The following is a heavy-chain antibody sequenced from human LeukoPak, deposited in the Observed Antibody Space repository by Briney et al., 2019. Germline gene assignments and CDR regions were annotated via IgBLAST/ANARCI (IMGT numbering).Heavy chain of an antibody. CDR3: ARGTTGTTPAYYYYMDV. V-gene: IGHV4-34*01. Sequence: SETLSLTCAVYGGSFSGYYWSWIRQPPGKGLEWIGEINHSGSTNYDPSLKSRVTISVDTSKNQFSLKLSSVTAADTAVYYCARGTTGTTPAYYYYMDVWGKGTTVTVSS. D-gene: IGHD1-1*01. CDR1: GGSFSGYY. CDR2: INHSGST. J-gene: IGHJ6*03.